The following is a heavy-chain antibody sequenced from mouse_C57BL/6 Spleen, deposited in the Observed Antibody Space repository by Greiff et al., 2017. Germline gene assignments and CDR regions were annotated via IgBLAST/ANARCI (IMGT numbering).Heavy chain of an antibody. D-gene: IGHD2-13*01. Sequence: ESGPGLVKPSQSLSLTCSVTGYSITSGYYWNWIRKFPGNKLEWMGYISYDGCNNYNPYLKNRISITRDTSKNQLFRKLNSVTTEDKATSNCARVGDFGWFAYWGQGTLVTVSA. V-gene: IGHV3-6*01. CDR2: ISYDGCN. J-gene: IGHJ3*01. CDR1: GYSITSGYY. CDR3: ARVGDFGWFAY.